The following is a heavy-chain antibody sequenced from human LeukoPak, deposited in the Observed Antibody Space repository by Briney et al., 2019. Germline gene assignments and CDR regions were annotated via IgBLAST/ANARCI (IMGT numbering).Heavy chain of an antibody. Sequence: ASVKVSCKASGYTFTSYDINWVRQATGQGLEWMGWMNPNSGNTGYAQKFQGRVTMTRNTSISTAYMELSSLRSEDTAVYYCARDRIVGATDGYYGMDVRGQGTTVTVSS. J-gene: IGHJ6*02. CDR3: ARDRIVGATDGYYGMDV. CDR1: GYTFTSYD. V-gene: IGHV1-8*01. CDR2: MNPNSGNT. D-gene: IGHD1-26*01.